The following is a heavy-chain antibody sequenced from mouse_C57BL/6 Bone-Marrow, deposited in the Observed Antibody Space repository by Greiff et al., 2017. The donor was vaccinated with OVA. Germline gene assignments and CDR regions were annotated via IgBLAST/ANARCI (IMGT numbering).Heavy chain of an antibody. CDR1: GFTFSSYA. CDR2: ISDGGSYT. CDR3: ARDRGITTAYYFDY. Sequence: DVHLVESGGGLVKPGGSLKLSCAASGFTFSSYAMSWVRQTPEKRLEWVATISDGGSYTYYPDNVKGRFTISRDNAKNNLYLQMSHLKSEDTAMYYCARDRGITTAYYFDYWGQGTTLTVSS. V-gene: IGHV5-4*01. J-gene: IGHJ2*01. D-gene: IGHD1-1*01.